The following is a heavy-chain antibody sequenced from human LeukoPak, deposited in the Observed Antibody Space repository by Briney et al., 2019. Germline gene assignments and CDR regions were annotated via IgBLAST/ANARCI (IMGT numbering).Heavy chain of an antibody. CDR2: INPNSGNT. CDR1: GYTFTGYY. D-gene: IGHD4-17*01. J-gene: IGHJ6*02. Sequence: ASVKVSCKASGYTFTGYYMHWVRQAPGQGLEWMGWINPNSGNTGYAQKFQGRVTMTRNTSISTAYMELSSLRSEDTAVYYCARVTTVTTGYYGMDVWGQGTMVTVSS. CDR3: ARVTTVTTGYYGMDV. V-gene: IGHV1-8*02.